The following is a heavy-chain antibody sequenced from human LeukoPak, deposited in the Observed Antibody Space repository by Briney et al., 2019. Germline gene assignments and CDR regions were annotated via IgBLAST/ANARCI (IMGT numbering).Heavy chain of an antibody. CDR2: IYSGGGT. Sequence: GGSLRLSCAASGFTVSGNYMSWVRQAPGKGLEWVSVIYSGGGTFYADSVRGRFTISRDNSKNTLYPQMNSLRAEDTAVYYCARGLATIADYWGQGTLVTVSS. V-gene: IGHV3-53*01. CDR3: ARGLATIADY. CDR1: GFTVSGNY. D-gene: IGHD5-24*01. J-gene: IGHJ4*02.